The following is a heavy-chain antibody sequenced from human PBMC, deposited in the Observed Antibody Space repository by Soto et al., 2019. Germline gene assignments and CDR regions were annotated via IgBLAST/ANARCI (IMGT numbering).Heavy chain of an antibody. Sequence: ASVKVSCKASGYKFITYGITWVRQAPGQGLEWMGGISTYSGNTDYAQSLQDRVTMTTDTSRSTVYMELGSLRSDDTAVYYCARGLGTNGLDVWGQGTAVTVSS. V-gene: IGHV1-18*04. CDR2: ISTYSGNT. J-gene: IGHJ6*02. CDR3: ARGLGTNGLDV. CDR1: GYKFITYG. D-gene: IGHD3-16*01.